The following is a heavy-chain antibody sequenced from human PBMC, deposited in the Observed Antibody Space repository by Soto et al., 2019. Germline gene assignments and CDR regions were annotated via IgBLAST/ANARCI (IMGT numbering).Heavy chain of an antibody. CDR2: IWYDGSNK. Sequence: GGSLRLSCGASGFPFSSYGMHWVRQAPGKGLDWVGVIWYDGSNKDYAESVKGRFTISRDNSKNMLYLQMNSLRADDTAVYYCASSINWGQGTLVTVSS. CDR1: GFPFSSYG. V-gene: IGHV3-33*03. J-gene: IGHJ4*02. CDR3: ASSIN.